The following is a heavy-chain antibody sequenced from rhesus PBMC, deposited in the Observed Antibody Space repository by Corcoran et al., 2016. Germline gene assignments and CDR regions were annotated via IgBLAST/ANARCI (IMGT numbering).Heavy chain of an antibody. V-gene: IGHV1-111*02. CDR1: GYTFTDYY. J-gene: IGHJ6*01. CDR3: ATQNPYGLDS. Sequence: EVQLVQSGAEVKKPGASVNISCKASGYTFTDYYLHWVRQAPGKGLEWMGRVDPEDGEATHAQKFQDRVTITADTSTDTAYMELSSLRSEDTAVYYCATQNPYGLDSWGQGVVVTVSS. D-gene: IGHD2-15*01. CDR2: VDPEDGEA.